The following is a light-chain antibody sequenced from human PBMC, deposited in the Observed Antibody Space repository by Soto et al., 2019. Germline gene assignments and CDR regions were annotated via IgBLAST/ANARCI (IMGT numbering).Light chain of an antibody. J-gene: IGKJ2*01. CDR3: KQYYSYPSYT. V-gene: IGKV1-8*01. Sequence: AIRMTQSPSSLSASTGDRVTITCRASQGISSYLAWYQQKPGKAPKLLIYAASTLPSGVPSRFSGSGSGTDFTLTISCLQSEEFATYYCKQYYSYPSYTFGQGTKLEIK. CDR2: AAS. CDR1: QGISSY.